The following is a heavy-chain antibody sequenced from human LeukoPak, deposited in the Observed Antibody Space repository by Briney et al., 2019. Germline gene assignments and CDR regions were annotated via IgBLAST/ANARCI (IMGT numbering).Heavy chain of an antibody. J-gene: IGHJ6*02. CDR2: ISWNSGSI. D-gene: IGHD3-3*01. V-gene: IGHV3-9*01. CDR1: GFTFDDYA. CDR3: AKDRAHYDFWSGYYDYGMDV. Sequence: GGSLRLPCAASGFTFDDYAMHWVRQAPGKGLEWVSGISWNSGSIGYADSVKGRFTISRDNAKNSLYLQMNSLRAEDTALYYCAKDRAHYDFWSGYYDYGMDVWGQGTTVTVSS.